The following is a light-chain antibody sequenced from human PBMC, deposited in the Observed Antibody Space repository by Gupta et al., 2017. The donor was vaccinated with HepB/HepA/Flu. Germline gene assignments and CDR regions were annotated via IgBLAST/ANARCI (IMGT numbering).Light chain of an antibody. J-gene: IGLJ3*02. CDR2: DVS. Sequence: QSALTQPASVSGSPGPSITISCTGTSSDVGGYNYVSWYQQHPGKAPKLMIYDVSNRPAGVSNGFSVSKSGNTASLTISGRQAEDDADYYCSSYTSSSTWVFGGGTKLTVL. CDR3: SSYTSSSTWV. CDR1: SSDVGGYNY. V-gene: IGLV2-14*03.